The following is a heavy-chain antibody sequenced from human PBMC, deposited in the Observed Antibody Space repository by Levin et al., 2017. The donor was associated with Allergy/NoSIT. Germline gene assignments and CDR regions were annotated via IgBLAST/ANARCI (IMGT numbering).Heavy chain of an antibody. D-gene: IGHD3-22*01. CDR1: GFTFDDYA. CDR2: ISWNSGSI. J-gene: IGHJ4*02. V-gene: IGHV3-9*01. CDR3: AKDRGFYYDSSGYYPYYFDY. Sequence: SLKISCAASGFTFDDYAMHWVRQAPGKGLEWVSGISWNSGSIGYADSVKGRFTISRDNAKNSLYLQMNSLRAEDTALYYCAKDRGFYYDSSGYYPYYFDYWGQGTLVTVSS.